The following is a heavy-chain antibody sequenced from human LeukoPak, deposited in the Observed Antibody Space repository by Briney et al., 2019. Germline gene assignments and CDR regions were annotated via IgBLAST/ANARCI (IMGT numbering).Heavy chain of an antibody. CDR2: ISYDGSNK. CDR1: GFTFSSYV. Sequence: GGSLRLSCAASGFTFSSYVMHWVRQAPGKGLEWVAVISYDGSNKYYADSVKGRFTISRDNSKNTLYLQMNSLRAEDTAVYYCAKERGFYGSGSYYPGFDYWGQGTLVTVSS. D-gene: IGHD3-10*01. CDR3: AKERGFYGSGSYYPGFDY. V-gene: IGHV3-30*04. J-gene: IGHJ4*02.